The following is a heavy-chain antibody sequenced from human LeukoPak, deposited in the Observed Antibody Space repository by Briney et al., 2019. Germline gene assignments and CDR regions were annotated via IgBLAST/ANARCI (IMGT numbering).Heavy chain of an antibody. Sequence: SETLSHTCTVSGGSISSRSYHWSWIRQPPGKRLEWIGSIYFAGSTYYDPSLKSLVTISVDRSKNQFSLKLSSVTAADTAMYYCASEIAAAGTSGDYWGQGTLVTVSS. D-gene: IGHD6-13*01. CDR1: GGSISSRSYH. CDR2: IYFAGST. CDR3: ASEIAAAGTSGDY. V-gene: IGHV4-39*01. J-gene: IGHJ4*02.